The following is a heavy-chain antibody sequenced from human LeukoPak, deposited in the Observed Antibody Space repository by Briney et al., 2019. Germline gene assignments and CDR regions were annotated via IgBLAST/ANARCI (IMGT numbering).Heavy chain of an antibody. CDR1: GGTFSSYA. J-gene: IGHJ5*02. D-gene: IGHD6-13*01. CDR2: IIPIFGTA. CDR3: ASLGDAYSSSWYCP. Sequence: RASVKVSCKASGGTFSSYAISWVRQAPGQGLEWMGGIIPIFGTANYAQKFQGRVTITADESTSTAYMELSSLRSEDTAVYYCASLGDAYSSSWYCPWGQGTLVTVSS. V-gene: IGHV1-69*13.